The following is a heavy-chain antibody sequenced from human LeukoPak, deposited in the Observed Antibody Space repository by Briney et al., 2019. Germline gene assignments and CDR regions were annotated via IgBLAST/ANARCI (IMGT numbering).Heavy chain of an antibody. CDR3: ARGGRHYDFWSGNNWFDP. V-gene: IGHV4-4*07. D-gene: IGHD3-3*01. CDR2: IYTSGSI. J-gene: IGHJ5*02. Sequence: SETLSLTCTVSGGSISSYYWSWIRQPAGKGLEWIGRIYTSGSINYNPSLKSRVTMSVDTSKNQFSLKLSSVTAADTAVYYCARGGRHYDFWSGNNWFDPWGQGTLVTVSS. CDR1: GGSISSYY.